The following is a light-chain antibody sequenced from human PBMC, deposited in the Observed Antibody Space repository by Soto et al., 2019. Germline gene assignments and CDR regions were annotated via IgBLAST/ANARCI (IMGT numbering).Light chain of an antibody. CDR1: QGISTY. CDR2: AAS. J-gene: IGKJ4*01. Sequence: DIHMTQSPSSLSASVGDRVPITCRASQGISTYLAWYHQKPGKVTKLLVFAASILQSGVTSRFSGSGSGTDFTLTITSLRHEDVATYYCQEYESVPLTFGGGTKVEIK. CDR3: QEYESVPLT. V-gene: IGKV1-27*01.